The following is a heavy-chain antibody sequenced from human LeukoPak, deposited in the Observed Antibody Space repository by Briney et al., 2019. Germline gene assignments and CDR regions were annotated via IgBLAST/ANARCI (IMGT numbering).Heavy chain of an antibody. Sequence: GGSLRLSCAASGFTFSSYSMNWVRQAPGKGLEWVSSISSSSSYIYYADSVKGRFTISRDNAKNSLYLQMNSLRAEDTAVYYCASGGYCSSTSCYPNWFDPWGQGTLVTVSS. V-gene: IGHV3-21*04. CDR2: ISSSSSYI. D-gene: IGHD2-2*01. CDR3: ASGGYCSSTSCYPNWFDP. CDR1: GFTFSSYS. J-gene: IGHJ5*02.